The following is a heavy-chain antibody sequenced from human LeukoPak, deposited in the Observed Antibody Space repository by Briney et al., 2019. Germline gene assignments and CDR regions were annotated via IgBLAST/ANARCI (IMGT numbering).Heavy chain of an antibody. CDR3: ARVSAAVNY. CDR1: GFTFSSYW. V-gene: IGHV3-7*01. J-gene: IGHJ4*02. D-gene: IGHD2-15*01. Sequence: GGSLRLSCAASGFTFSSYWMTWVRQAPGRGLEWVANIKQDGSDKYYVDSVKGRFTISRDNAKNSLYLQMNSLRVEDTAVYYCARVSAAVNYWGQGTLVTVSS. CDR2: IKQDGSDK.